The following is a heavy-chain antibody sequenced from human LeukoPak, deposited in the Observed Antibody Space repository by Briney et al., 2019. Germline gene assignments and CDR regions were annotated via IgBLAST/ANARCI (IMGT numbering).Heavy chain of an antibody. D-gene: IGHD4-17*01. CDR2: IIPIFGTA. J-gene: IGHJ4*02. V-gene: IGHV1-69*05. CDR1: GGTFSSYA. CDR3: ARDRDDYGDYLYYFDY. Sequence: SVKVSCKASGGTFSSYAISWVRQAPGQGLEWMGRIIPIFGTANYAQKFQGRVTIATDESTCTAYVELSSLRSEDTAVYYCARDRDDYGDYLYYFDYWDQGTLVTVSS.